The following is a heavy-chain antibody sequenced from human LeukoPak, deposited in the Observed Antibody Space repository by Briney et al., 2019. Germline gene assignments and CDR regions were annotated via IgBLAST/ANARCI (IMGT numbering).Heavy chain of an antibody. D-gene: IGHD1-26*01. CDR1: GFTFSSYA. V-gene: IGHV3-23*01. Sequence: GGSLRLSCAASGFTFSSYAMSWVRQAPGKGLEWLSAISGSGGSTYYADSVKGRFTISRDNSKNTLYLQMNSLRADDTAVYYCAKVGWELRDAFDIWGQGTMVTVSS. CDR2: ISGSGGST. CDR3: AKVGWELRDAFDI. J-gene: IGHJ3*02.